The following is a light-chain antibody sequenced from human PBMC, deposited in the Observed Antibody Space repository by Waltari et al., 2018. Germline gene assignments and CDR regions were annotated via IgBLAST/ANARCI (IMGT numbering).Light chain of an antibody. V-gene: IGLV2-8*01. CDR1: SDDVGGYNY. Sequence: SALTQPPSASGSPGQSVTISCTGTSDDVGGYNYVSWYQQHPGKAPKFLIYQVSNRPSGVPDRFSGSKSGNTASLTVSGLQAEDEADYYCSSFAGSNAVLFGGGTKLTVL. J-gene: IGLJ2*01. CDR2: QVS. CDR3: SSFAGSNAVL.